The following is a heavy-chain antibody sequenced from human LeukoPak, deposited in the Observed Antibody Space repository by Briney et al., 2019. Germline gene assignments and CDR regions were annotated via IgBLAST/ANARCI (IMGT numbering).Heavy chain of an antibody. CDR2: ISSSSSYI. J-gene: IGHJ4*02. D-gene: IGHD5-18*01. CDR3: ARRTRGYSYGDFDY. Sequence: PGGSLRLSCAASGFTFSSYSMNWVRQAPGKGLEWVSSISSSSSYIYYADSVKGRFTISRDNAKNSLYLQMNSLRAEDTAVYYCARRTRGYSYGDFDYWGQGTLVTVSS. V-gene: IGHV3-21*01. CDR1: GFTFSSYS.